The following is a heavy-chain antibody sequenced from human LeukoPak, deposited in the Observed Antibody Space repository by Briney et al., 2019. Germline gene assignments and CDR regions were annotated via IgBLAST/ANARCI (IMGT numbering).Heavy chain of an antibody. CDR1: GFRFSSYW. CDR3: AQEIRPNDY. D-gene: IGHD4-17*01. J-gene: IGHJ4*02. Sequence: GGSLRLSCVASGFRFSSYWMSWVRQAPGKGLEWVSAITISGDNTLYADSVKGRFTISRDNSKNTLYLQMNSLRVEDTAVYYCAQEIRPNDYWGQGTLVTVSS. V-gene: IGHV3-23*01. CDR2: ITISGDNT.